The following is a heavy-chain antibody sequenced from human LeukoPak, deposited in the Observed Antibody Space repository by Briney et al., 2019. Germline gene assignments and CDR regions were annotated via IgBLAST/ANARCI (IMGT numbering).Heavy chain of an antibody. CDR3: ARDPYYGDYGYYFDY. J-gene: IGHJ4*02. V-gene: IGHV1-69*05. Sequence: ASVKVSCKASGGTFSSYAISWVRQAPGQGLEWMGGIIPIFGTANYAQKFQGRVTITTDESTSTAYMELSSLRSEDTAVYYCARDPYYGDYGYYFDYWGQGTLVTVSS. CDR2: IIPIFGTA. D-gene: IGHD4-17*01. CDR1: GGTFSSYA.